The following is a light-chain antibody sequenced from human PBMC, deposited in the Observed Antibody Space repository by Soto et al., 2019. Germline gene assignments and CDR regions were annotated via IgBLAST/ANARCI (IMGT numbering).Light chain of an antibody. CDR1: QTISRW. Sequence: DIQLNQTPSTLSASVGDEVTITCRASQTISRWLAWYQQKPGRAPKLLIYDASTLESGVPSRFSGSGPETEFTLTISRLQPDDFATYFCHSRAFGQGTRLEIK. CDR3: HSRA. V-gene: IGKV1-5*01. J-gene: IGKJ5*01. CDR2: DAS.